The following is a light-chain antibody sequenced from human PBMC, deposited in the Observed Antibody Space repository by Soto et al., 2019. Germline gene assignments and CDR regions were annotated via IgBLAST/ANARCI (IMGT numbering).Light chain of an antibody. CDR2: GAS. V-gene: IGKV1-5*03. Sequence: IQMSQSPSTLSASVGDRVTITCRASQKINTWVAWYQQRPGKAPKLLIYGASSLEPGVPSRFGGSGSGTVFTLTISSLQPDDFATYYCQQYEIYPLTFGGGTQVE. CDR3: QQYEIYPLT. CDR1: QKINTW. J-gene: IGKJ4*01.